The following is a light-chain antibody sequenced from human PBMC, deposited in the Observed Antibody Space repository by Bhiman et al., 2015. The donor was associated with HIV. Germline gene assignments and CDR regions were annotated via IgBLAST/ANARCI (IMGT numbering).Light chain of an antibody. CDR3: ISYTSSITWV. V-gene: IGLV2-14*02. CDR1: SSDVGSYNL. J-gene: IGLJ3*02. Sequence: QSALTQPASVSGSPGQSITISCTGTSSDVGSYNLLSWFQQHPGKAPRLMIFDRFSGSKSGNTASLTISGLQAEDEADYYCISYTSSITWVFGGGTKLTVL.